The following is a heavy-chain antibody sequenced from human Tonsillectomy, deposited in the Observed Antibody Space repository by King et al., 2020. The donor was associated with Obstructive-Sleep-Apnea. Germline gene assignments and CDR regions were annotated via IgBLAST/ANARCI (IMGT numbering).Heavy chain of an antibody. V-gene: IGHV4-31*03. J-gene: IGHJ4*02. CDR2: IYYSGST. D-gene: IGHD3-22*01. CDR1: GGSISSGGYY. Sequence: QVQLQESGPGLVKPSQTLSLTCTVSGGSISSGGYYWSWIRQHPGKGLEWIGYIYYSGSTYYNPSLKSRVTISVDTSKNQFSLKLSSVTAADTAVYYCASGFSLSYYYDSSGSRIVGIDYWGQGTLVTVSS. CDR3: ASGFSLSYYYDSSGSRIVGIDY.